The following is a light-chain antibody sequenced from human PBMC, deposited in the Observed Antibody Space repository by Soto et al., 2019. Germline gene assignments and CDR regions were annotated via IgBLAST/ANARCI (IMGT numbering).Light chain of an antibody. CDR1: QVISSW. J-gene: IGKJ2*01. CDR2: AAS. V-gene: IGKV1D-12*01. Sequence: DIHMTQSPSSVSASVGGRVTVTCRASQVISSWLAWYQQKPGKAPKLMIYAASSLQSGVPPRFSGSGSGTDLTLTISSLQPEDFANYYCQQATTFPQSFGPGTXV. CDR3: QQATTFPQS.